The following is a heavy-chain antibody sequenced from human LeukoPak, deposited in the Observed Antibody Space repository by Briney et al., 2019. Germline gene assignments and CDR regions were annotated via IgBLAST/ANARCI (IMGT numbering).Heavy chain of an antibody. J-gene: IGHJ1*01. D-gene: IGHD3-22*01. Sequence: GGSLRLSCAASGFAFSSFAMGWVRQSPGKGLVWVSRIKSDGSTNYADSVKGRFTISRDNAKNTVSLQMNSLRAEDTGVYYCARAPSEIGGYYPEYFRHWGQGTLVTVSS. CDR3: ARAPSEIGGYYPEYFRH. V-gene: IGHV3-74*01. CDR2: IKSDGST. CDR1: GFAFSSFA.